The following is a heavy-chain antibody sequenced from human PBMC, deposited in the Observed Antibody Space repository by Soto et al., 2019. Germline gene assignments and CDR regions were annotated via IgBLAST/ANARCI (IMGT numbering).Heavy chain of an antibody. Sequence: QVQLVQSGAEVKKPGASVKVSCKASGYTFTSYYMHWVRQAPGQGLEWMGIINPTGSTSYAQKFHGRVTKARDTSTITVYMELSSLRSEDTAVYYCAGAYCSGGSCYSIDSCGQGTLVTVSS. V-gene: IGHV1-46*03. J-gene: IGHJ4*02. CDR3: AGAYCSGGSCYSIDS. D-gene: IGHD2-15*01. CDR1: GYTFTSYY. CDR2: INPTGST.